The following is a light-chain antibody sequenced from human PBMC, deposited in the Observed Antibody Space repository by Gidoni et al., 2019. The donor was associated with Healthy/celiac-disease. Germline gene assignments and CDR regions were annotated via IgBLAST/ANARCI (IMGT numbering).Light chain of an antibody. CDR1: QSVLYSSNNQNY. V-gene: IGKV4-1*01. CDR2: WAS. J-gene: IGKJ1*01. Sequence: DIVMTQSPDSLAVSLGERATINCKSSQSVLYSSNNQNYLAWYQQKPGQPPKLLIYWASTRESGVPDRFSGSGSGTDFTLTISSLQAEDVAVYYCQQYYSTLTWTFGQXTKVEIK. CDR3: QQYYSTLTWT.